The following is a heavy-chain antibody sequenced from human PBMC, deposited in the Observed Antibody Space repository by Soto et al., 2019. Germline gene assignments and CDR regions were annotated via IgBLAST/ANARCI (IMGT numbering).Heavy chain of an antibody. V-gene: IGHV1-46*01. CDR3: VGGADLEGRYNWFDH. J-gene: IGHJ5*02. CDR1: GDTFSSQY. CDR2: INPSRATT. D-gene: IGHD3-3*01. Sequence: ASVKVSCKSFGDTFSSQYIHWVRQAPGQGLEWVGLINPSRATTTISQKFQGRVTLTSDTSTRTVYMELSSLRSDDTAIYFCVGGADLEGRYNWFDHWGQGTLGTV.